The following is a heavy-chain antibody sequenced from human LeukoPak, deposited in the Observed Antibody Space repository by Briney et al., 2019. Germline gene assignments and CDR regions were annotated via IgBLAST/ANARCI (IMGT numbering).Heavy chain of an antibody. V-gene: IGHV3-15*01. Sequence: GGSLRLSCAASGFTFSSAWMSWVRQAPGKGLEWVGRVRSKTDGGTSDYAAAVEGRFTIWRDDSTNTLFLQMNSLKTEDTAKSYCTSDPGLGGLNSDAFDMWGQGPLVTVSS. CDR2: VRSKTDGGTS. CDR3: TSDPGLGGLNSDAFDM. D-gene: IGHD3-10*01. J-gene: IGHJ3*02. CDR1: GFTFSSAW.